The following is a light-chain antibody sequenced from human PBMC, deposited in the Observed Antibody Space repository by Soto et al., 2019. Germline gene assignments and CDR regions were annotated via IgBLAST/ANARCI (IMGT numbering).Light chain of an antibody. Sequence: QSSLTQPASVSGSPGQSITISCTGTSSDVGSYNFVSWYQQHPGKAPKLMIYEGSKRPSGVSNRFSGSKSGNTASLTISGLQAEDEEDYYCCSYAGDSAWVFGGGTKLTVL. CDR2: EGS. CDR3: CSYAGDSAWV. V-gene: IGLV2-23*01. J-gene: IGLJ3*02. CDR1: SSDVGSYNF.